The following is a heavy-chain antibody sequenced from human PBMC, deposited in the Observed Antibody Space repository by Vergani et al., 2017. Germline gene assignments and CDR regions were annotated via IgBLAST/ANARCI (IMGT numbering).Heavy chain of an antibody. CDR1: GVSLSSSRDS. CDR2: VSYGASP. D-gene: IGHD6-6*01. V-gene: IGHV4-61*02. Sequence: QVQLQESGPGLVKPSQTLSLTCSVSGVSLSSSRDSWNWIRQPAGKGLEWLGRVSYGASPIFNPSLARRVSISVDTSKNQFSLKLSSVTAADTAVYYCAREYSSSVGFLAYWGQGTLVTVSS. J-gene: IGHJ4*02. CDR3: AREYSSSVGFLAY.